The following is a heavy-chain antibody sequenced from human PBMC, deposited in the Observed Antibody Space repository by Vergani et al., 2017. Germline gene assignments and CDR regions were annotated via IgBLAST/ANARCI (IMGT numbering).Heavy chain of an antibody. CDR3: ASSRSATGTTDYFDY. CDR2: IFYSGST. J-gene: IGHJ4*02. CDR1: GGSFSSAGYY. V-gene: IGHV4-31*03. Sequence: QVQLQESGPGLVKPSQTLSLTCSVSGGSFSSAGYYWSWIRQHPGKGLEWIGYIFYSGSTYYNPSLKSRVTISVDTSKNQFSLNLNSVTAADTAVYFCASSRSATGTTDYFDYWGQGTLVTVSS. D-gene: IGHD4-17*01.